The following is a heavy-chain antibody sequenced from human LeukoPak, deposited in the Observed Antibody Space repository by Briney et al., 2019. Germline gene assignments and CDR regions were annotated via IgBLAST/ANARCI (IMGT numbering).Heavy chain of an antibody. D-gene: IGHD6-19*01. CDR2: IFHSGRT. J-gene: IGHJ4*02. CDR3: ARIDAVAATPTSFDY. Sequence: SETLSLTCTVSGYSISSGYYWGWIRQPPGKGLEWIGSIFHSGRTYYNPYLKSRVTISLDTSKNQFSLRLSSVTAADTAVYYCARIDAVAATPTSFDYWGQGTLVTVSS. CDR1: GYSISSGYY. V-gene: IGHV4-38-2*02.